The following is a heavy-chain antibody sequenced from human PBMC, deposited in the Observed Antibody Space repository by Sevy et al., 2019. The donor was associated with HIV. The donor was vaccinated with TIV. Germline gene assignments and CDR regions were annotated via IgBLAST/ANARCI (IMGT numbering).Heavy chain of an antibody. J-gene: IGHJ4*02. D-gene: IGHD4-17*01. Sequence: GGSLRLSCAASGFTFTSYAMTWVRQAPGKGLEWVSGISGSGASTYYADSVKGRFTISRDNSKNTLYMQMNSLRAEDTAVYYCAKASYGTTYYFDHWGQGTLVTVSS. V-gene: IGHV3-23*01. CDR2: ISGSGAST. CDR1: GFTFTSYA. CDR3: AKASYGTTYYFDH.